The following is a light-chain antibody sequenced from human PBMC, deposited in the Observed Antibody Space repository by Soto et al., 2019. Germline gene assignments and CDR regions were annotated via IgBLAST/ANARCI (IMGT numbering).Light chain of an antibody. V-gene: IGKV1-39*01. CDR3: QQSFTTPWT. CDR1: ESIRNE. J-gene: IGKJ1*01. CDR2: DTF. Sequence: DIQMTQSPSSLSASLGDRVTITCRPSESIRNELNWFQQRPGKAPRLLIYDTFTLQSGVQSRFSGSVSGTECSLTISSLQAGDSAIYYCQQSFTTPWTFGQGTKVEI.